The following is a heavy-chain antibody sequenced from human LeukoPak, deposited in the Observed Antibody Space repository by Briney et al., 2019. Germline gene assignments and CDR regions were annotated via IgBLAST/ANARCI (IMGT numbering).Heavy chain of an antibody. Sequence: GGSLRLSCAASGFTFSDYYMNWIRQAPGKGLEWVSYISSSGSTIYYADSVKGRFTISRDNAKNSLYLQMNSLRAEDTAVYYCATDYYDSSGYYYGRRIGAFDIWGQGTMVTVSS. J-gene: IGHJ3*02. D-gene: IGHD3-22*01. CDR1: GFTFSDYY. V-gene: IGHV3-11*01. CDR3: ATDYYDSSGYYYGRRIGAFDI. CDR2: ISSSGSTI.